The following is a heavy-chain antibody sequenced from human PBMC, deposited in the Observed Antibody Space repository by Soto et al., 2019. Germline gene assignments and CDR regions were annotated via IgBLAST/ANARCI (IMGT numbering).Heavy chain of an antibody. V-gene: IGHV3-23*01. CDR3: ASSPLYYDSSGYISDY. D-gene: IGHD3-22*01. CDR2: ISGSGDDT. CDR1: GFTFSSYA. Sequence: EVQLLESGGGLVPPGGSLRLSCAASGFTFSSYAMSWVRQAPGKGLEWVSAISGSGDDTDYADSVKGRFTISRDNSKNTLYLRVSSLRVEDTAVYCCASSPLYYDSSGYISDYWGQGTLVTVSS. J-gene: IGHJ4*02.